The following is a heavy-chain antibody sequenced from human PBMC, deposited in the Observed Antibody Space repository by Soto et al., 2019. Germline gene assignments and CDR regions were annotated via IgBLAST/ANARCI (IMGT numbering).Heavy chain of an antibody. J-gene: IGHJ4*02. CDR2: MYHSGST. CDR1: GGSISSGGYS. CDR3: ARVPDY. Sequence: QLQLQESGSGLVKPSQTLSLTCAVSGGSISSGGYSWSWIRQPPGKGLEWIGYMYHSGSTYYNPSLNSGFAISIDRSKTQFSLKLSSVTAAETAVYYCARVPDYSGQGILVTVSS. D-gene: IGHD2-2*01. V-gene: IGHV4-30-2*01.